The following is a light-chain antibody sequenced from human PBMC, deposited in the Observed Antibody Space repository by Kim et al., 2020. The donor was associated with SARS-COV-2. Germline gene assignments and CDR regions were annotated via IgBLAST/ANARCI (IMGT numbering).Light chain of an antibody. CDR2: KAS. J-gene: IGKJ1*01. V-gene: IGKV1-5*03. Sequence: SVGDRVTITCRASQSSSSWLAWYQQKPGKAPKVLIYKASSLESGVPSRFSGSGSGTEFTLTISSLQPDDFTTYYCQQYKSYPWTFGQGTKVEIK. CDR1: QSSSSW. CDR3: QQYKSYPWT.